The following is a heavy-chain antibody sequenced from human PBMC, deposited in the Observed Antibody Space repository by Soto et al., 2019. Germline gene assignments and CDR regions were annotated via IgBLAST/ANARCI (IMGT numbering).Heavy chain of an antibody. V-gene: IGHV3-30*18. J-gene: IGHJ4*02. Sequence: GGSLRLSCAASGFTFSSYGMHWVRQAPGKGLEWVAVISYDGSNKYYADSVKGRFTISRDNSKNTLYLQMNSLRAEDTAVYYCAKGDVRTGLTMIVVVITDCGQGPLVTVYS. CDR3: AKGDVRTGLTMIVVVITD. D-gene: IGHD3-22*01. CDR2: ISYDGSNK. CDR1: GFTFSSYG.